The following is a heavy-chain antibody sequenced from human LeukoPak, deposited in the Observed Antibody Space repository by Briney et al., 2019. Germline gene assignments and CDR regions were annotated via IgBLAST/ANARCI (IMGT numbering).Heavy chain of an antibody. D-gene: IGHD3-22*01. CDR2: ISYDGSNK. CDR1: GFTFSSYA. V-gene: IGHV3-30-3*01. Sequence: GGSLRLSCAASGFTFSSYAMHWVRQAPGKGLEWVAVISYDGSNKYYADSVKGRFTISRDNSKNTLYLQMNSLRAEDTAVYYCARDRQIYDSSGSYYYYGMDVWGQGTTVTVSS. CDR3: ARDRQIYDSSGSYYYYGMDV. J-gene: IGHJ6*02.